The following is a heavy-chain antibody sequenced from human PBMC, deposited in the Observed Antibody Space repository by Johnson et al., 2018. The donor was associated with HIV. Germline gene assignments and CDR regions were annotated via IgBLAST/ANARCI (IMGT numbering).Heavy chain of an antibody. J-gene: IGHJ3*02. CDR3: ARDGRDLVTRGAFDI. CDR2: ISYDGSNK. V-gene: IGHV3-30*14. CDR1: GFTFSSYA. D-gene: IGHD5-18*01. Sequence: QMLLVESGGGVVQPGRSLRLSCAASGFTFSSYAMHWVRQAPGKGLEWVAVISYDGSNKYYADSVKGRFTISRDNSNNMVYLQMDSLRPEDTAVYYCARDGRDLVTRGAFDIWGQGTRVTVSS.